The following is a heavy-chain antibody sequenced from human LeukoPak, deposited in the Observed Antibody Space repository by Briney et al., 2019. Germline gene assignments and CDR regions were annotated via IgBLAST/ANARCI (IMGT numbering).Heavy chain of an antibody. CDR3: AGEGSDGSGILYYFDY. CDR2: INPNSGGT. CDR1: GYTFTGYY. V-gene: IGHV1-2*02. Sequence: ASVKVSCKASGYTFTGYYMHWVRQAPGQGLEWMGWINPNSGGTNYAQKFQGRVTMTRDTSISTAYMELSRLRSDDTAVYYCAGEGSDGSGILYYFDYWGQGTLVTVSS. D-gene: IGHD3-10*01. J-gene: IGHJ4*02.